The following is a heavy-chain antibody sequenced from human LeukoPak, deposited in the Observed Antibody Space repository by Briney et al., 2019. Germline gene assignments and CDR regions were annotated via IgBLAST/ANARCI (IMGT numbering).Heavy chain of an antibody. Sequence: HSGGSLRLSCAASGFTFSSYAMHWVRQAPGKGLEYVSAISSNGGSTYYANSVKGRFTISRDNSKNTLYLQMGSLRAEDMAVYYCARDSAKRCLDYWGQGTLVTVSS. D-gene: IGHD5-24*01. CDR2: ISSNGGST. CDR1: GFTFSSYA. J-gene: IGHJ4*02. V-gene: IGHV3-64*01. CDR3: ARDSAKRCLDY.